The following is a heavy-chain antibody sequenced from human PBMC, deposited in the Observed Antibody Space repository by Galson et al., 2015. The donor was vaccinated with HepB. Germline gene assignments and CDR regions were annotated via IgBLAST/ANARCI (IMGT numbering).Heavy chain of an antibody. CDR1: GGSISSYY. V-gene: IGHV4-59*08. D-gene: IGHD3-10*01. J-gene: IGHJ4*02. Sequence: ETLSLTCTVSGGSISSYYWSWIRQPPGKGLEWIGYIYYSGSTNYNPSLKSRVTISVDTSKNQFSLKLSSVTAADTAVYYCARLPRLSGSGSYWGSSGWGDADYWGQGTLVTVSS. CDR3: ARLPRLSGSGSYWGSSGWGDADY. CDR2: IYYSGST.